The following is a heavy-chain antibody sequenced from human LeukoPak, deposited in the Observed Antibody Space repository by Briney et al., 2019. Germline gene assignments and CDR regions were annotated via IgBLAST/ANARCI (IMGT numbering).Heavy chain of an antibody. CDR2: IGTSSSTI. CDR1: GFTFSSYS. CDR3: ARDPYSGSYGNEYYYYMDV. D-gene: IGHD1-26*01. V-gene: IGHV3-48*01. J-gene: IGHJ6*03. Sequence: GGSLRLSCAASGFTFSSYSMNWVRQAPGKGLEWVSYIGTSSSTIYYADSVKGRFTISRDTAKNSLYLQMNSLRAEDTAVYYCARDPYSGSYGNEYYYYMDVWGKGTTVTISS.